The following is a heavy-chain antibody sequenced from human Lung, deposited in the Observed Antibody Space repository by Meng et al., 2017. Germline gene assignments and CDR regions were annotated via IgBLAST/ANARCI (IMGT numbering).Heavy chain of an antibody. CDR1: GDSISSRHYY. Sequence: QLQLQESGPGLVKPPETLSPTCTVSGDSISSRHYYWGWIRQSPGKGLEWIGSIDNTGSTHYNPSLKSRVSMSVDTSKNQFSLRLNSVTAADTAVYYCVRLDWELLNWFDPWGQGTLVTVSS. V-gene: IGHV4-39*01. D-gene: IGHD1-26*01. CDR3: VRLDWELLNWFDP. CDR2: IDNTGST. J-gene: IGHJ5*02.